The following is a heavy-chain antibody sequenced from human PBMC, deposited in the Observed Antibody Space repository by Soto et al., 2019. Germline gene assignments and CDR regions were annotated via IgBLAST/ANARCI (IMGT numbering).Heavy chain of an antibody. CDR2: IIPRSATS. V-gene: IGHV1-69*13. CDR1: GYTFTSYA. D-gene: IGHD2-2*01. Sequence: SVKVSCKASGYTFTSYAMHWVRQAPRQGLEWMGGIIPRSATSNYAQKFQGRVTITADESTSTAYMELSSLRSEDTAVYYCAREGLVLVPTTVNSDYYYYAMDVWGQGTTVTVS. CDR3: AREGLVLVPTTVNSDYYYYAMDV. J-gene: IGHJ6*02.